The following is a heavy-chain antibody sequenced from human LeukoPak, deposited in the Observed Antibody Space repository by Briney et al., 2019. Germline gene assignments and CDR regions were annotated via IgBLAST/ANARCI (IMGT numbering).Heavy chain of an antibody. CDR2: LNTVDADT. CDR1: GYISITSW. Sequence: GASLKTSCKASGYISITSWFAWVRQMPGKGLDWMEVLNTVDADTRYSPSFQGHVTISADKSSSPCYLQWSSLKASDSAMYYGTRREDDTCYSDYWGQGTLVTVSS. CDR3: TRREDDTCYSDY. D-gene: IGHD3-9*01. J-gene: IGHJ4*02. V-gene: IGHV5-51*01.